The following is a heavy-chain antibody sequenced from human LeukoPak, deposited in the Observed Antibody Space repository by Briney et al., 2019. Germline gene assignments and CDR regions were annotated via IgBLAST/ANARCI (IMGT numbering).Heavy chain of an antibody. CDR3: ARCDGYYYAMDV. Sequence: SETLSLTCTISGGSISSYYWNWIRQPPGKGLEWIAYIYSTASTNYNPSLRSRGTISVDTSKNQISLKLRSVTAADTAVYYCARCDGYYYAMDVWGQGTSVTVSS. CDR2: IYSTAST. CDR1: GGSISSYY. D-gene: IGHD5-24*01. J-gene: IGHJ6*02. V-gene: IGHV4-59*01.